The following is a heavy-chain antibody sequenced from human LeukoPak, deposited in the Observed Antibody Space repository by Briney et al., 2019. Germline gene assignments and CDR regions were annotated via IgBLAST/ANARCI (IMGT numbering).Heavy chain of an antibody. Sequence: PGGSLRLSCAASGFTFSSYWMSWVRQAPGKGLEWVANIKQDGSEKYYVDSVKGRFTISRDNAKNSLYLQMNSLRAEDTAVFYCARDLGPWYDFWSGYCGFWGQGSLVTVSS. V-gene: IGHV3-7*01. CDR1: GFTFSSYW. D-gene: IGHD3-3*01. J-gene: IGHJ4*02. CDR3: ARDLGPWYDFWSGYCGF. CDR2: IKQDGSEK.